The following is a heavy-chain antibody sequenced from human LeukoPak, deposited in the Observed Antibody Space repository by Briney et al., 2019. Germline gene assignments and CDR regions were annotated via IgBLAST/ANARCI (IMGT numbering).Heavy chain of an antibody. CDR1: GGSISSSSYY. Sequence: SETLSLTCTVSGGSISSSSYYWGWIRQTPVKGLEWIGSIHHSGSTYYNPSLKSRVTISVDKSKNQFSLKLSSVTAADTALYYCATLANYGSGSPVDCWGQGTLVTLSS. CDR3: ATLANYGSGSPVDC. CDR2: IHHSGST. D-gene: IGHD3-10*01. V-gene: IGHV4-39*07. J-gene: IGHJ4*02.